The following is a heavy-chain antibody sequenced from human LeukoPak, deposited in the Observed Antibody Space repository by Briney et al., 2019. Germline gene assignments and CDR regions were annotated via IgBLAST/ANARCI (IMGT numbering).Heavy chain of an antibody. CDR2: VGSDEKA. CDR1: GFPFSGNA. D-gene: IGHD2-21*02. J-gene: IGHJ4*02. Sequence: GGSLRLPCATSGFPFSGNAMSWVRQAPGRGLEWVSGVGSDEKAHYADFVRGRFTISRDNSKNTVFLQMSSLTVEDTAVYYCAKDLSWWVTADYWGQGVLVTVSS. CDR3: AKDLSWWVTADY. V-gene: IGHV3-23*01.